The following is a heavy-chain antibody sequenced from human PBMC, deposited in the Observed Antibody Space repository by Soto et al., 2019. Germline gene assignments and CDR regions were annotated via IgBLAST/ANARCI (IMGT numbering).Heavy chain of an antibody. V-gene: IGHV5-51*01. CDR1: GYSFTSYW. Sequence: PGESLKISCKGSGYSFTSYWIGWVRQMPGKGLEWMGIIYPGDSDTRYSPSFQGQVTISADKSISTAYLQWSSLKASDTTMYYCARTSAAGKYYYGMDVWGQGTTVTVSS. J-gene: IGHJ6*02. CDR3: ARTSAAGKYYYGMDV. D-gene: IGHD6-13*01. CDR2: IYPGDSDT.